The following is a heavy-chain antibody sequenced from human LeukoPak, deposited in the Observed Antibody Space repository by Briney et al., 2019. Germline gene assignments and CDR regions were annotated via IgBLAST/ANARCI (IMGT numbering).Heavy chain of an antibody. Sequence: ASVKVSCKASGYTFTSYDINWVRQATGQGLEWMGWMNPNSGNTGYAQKFQGRVTMTRNTSISTAYMELSSLRSEDTAVYYCARSYTSYPIAAAGTSPGWFDPWGQGTLVTVSS. D-gene: IGHD6-13*01. V-gene: IGHV1-8*01. CDR1: GYTFTSYD. CDR3: ARSYTSYPIAAAGTSPGWFDP. J-gene: IGHJ5*02. CDR2: MNPNSGNT.